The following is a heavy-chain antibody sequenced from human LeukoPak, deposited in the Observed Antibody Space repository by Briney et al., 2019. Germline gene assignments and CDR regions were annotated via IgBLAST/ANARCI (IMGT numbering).Heavy chain of an antibody. Sequence: GGSLRLSCAASGFTFSDYYMSWIRQAPGKGLEWVSYIGSSGSLMFYADAVKGRFTISRNNAKNSMYLQMNSLRVEDTAVYYCARDGDYDWNYRSGFDYWGQGTLVTVSS. CDR1: GFTFSDYY. J-gene: IGHJ4*02. CDR2: IGSSGSLM. D-gene: IGHD1-7*01. V-gene: IGHV3-11*04. CDR3: ARDGDYDWNYRSGFDY.